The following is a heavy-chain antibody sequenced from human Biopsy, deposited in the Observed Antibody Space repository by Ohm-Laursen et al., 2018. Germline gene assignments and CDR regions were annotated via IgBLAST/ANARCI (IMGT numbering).Heavy chain of an antibody. V-gene: IGHV4-59*01. CDR2: VYNGGIT. Sequence: TLSLTCSVSGASIISYYWTWIRQTPGKGLEWIGHVYNGGITNYNPSLKSRVTISKDTSKNQFSLQLSSVTAADTAVYYCARTPRDSFWSGSYKRGLWFDPWGQGTLVTVSS. CDR3: ARTPRDSFWSGSYKRGLWFDP. J-gene: IGHJ5*02. CDR1: GASIISYY. D-gene: IGHD3-3*01.